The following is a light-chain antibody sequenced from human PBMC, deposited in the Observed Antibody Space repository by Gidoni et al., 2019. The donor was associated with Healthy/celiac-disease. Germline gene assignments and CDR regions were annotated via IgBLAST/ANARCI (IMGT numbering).Light chain of an antibody. J-gene: IGLJ3*02. Sequence: QSVLTQPPSVSEAPRQRVTISCSGSSSNIGNSAVTWYQQFPGQAPKLLIYYDCLLPPGVSDRFSGSKSGTSASLAISGLQSEDEADYYCAAWDDSLNGWVFGGGTKLTVL. CDR3: AAWDDSLNGWV. V-gene: IGLV1-36*01. CDR1: SSNIGNSA. CDR2: YDC.